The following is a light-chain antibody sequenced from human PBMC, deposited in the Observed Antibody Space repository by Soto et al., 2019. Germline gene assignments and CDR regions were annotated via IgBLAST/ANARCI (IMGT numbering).Light chain of an antibody. CDR3: QQYGSSPVA. Sequence: EIVLTQSPGTLSLSPGERATLSCRASQSVSSSYFAWYQQKPGQAPRLLIYGASSRATGIPDSFSGSGSGTDFTLTISRLEPEDFAVYYWQQYGSSPVAFGQGTKVEIK. CDR2: GAS. CDR1: QSVSSSY. J-gene: IGKJ1*01. V-gene: IGKV3-20*01.